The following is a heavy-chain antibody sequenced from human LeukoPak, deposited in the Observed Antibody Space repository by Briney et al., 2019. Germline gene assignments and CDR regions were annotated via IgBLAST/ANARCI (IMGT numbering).Heavy chain of an antibody. Sequence: SQTLSLTCAISGDSVSSNSAAWNWIRQSPSRGLEWLGRTYYRSKWYNDYAVSVKSRITINPDTSKNQSSLQLNSVTPEDTAVYYCARVEAAAGTYYYGMDVWGQGTTVTVSS. CDR2: TYYRSKWYN. CDR3: ARVEAAAGTYYYGMDV. D-gene: IGHD6-13*01. V-gene: IGHV6-1*01. J-gene: IGHJ6*02. CDR1: GDSVSSNSAA.